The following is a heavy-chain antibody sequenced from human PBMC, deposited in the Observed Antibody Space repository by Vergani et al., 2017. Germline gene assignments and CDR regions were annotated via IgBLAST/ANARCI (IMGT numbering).Heavy chain of an antibody. CDR3: ARILGGRDIGFDY. CDR2: ISGSGGST. Sequence: EVQLLESGGGLVQPGGSLRLSCAASGFTFSSYAMSWVRQAPGKGLEWVSAISGSGGSTYYADSVKGRFTISRDNSKNTLYLQMNSLRAEDTAVYYCARILGGRDIGFDYWGQGTLVTVSS. V-gene: IGHV3-23*01. J-gene: IGHJ4*02. D-gene: IGHD2-15*01. CDR1: GFTFSSYA.